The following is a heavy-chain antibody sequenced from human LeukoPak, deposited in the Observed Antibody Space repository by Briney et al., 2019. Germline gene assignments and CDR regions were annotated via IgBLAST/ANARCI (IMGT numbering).Heavy chain of an antibody. CDR2: INHSGST. J-gene: IGHJ5*02. Sequence: PSETLSLTCAVYGGSFSGYYWSWIRQPPGKGLEWIGEINHSGSTNYNPSLKSRVTISVDTSKNQFSLKLSSVTAADTALYYCARVNYGWFDPWGQGTLVTVSS. D-gene: IGHD4-11*01. CDR3: ARVNYGWFDP. V-gene: IGHV4-34*01. CDR1: GGSFSGYY.